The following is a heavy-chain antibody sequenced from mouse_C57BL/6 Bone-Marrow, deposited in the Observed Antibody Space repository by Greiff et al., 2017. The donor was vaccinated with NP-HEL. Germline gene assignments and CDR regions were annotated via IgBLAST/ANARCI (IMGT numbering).Heavy chain of an antibody. CDR2: IYPGSGNT. CDR3: SRGLLNYAMDY. Sequence: QVQLQQSGAELVRPGASVKLSCKASGFTFTDYYINWVKQRPGQGLEWIASIYPGSGNTYYNEKFKGKATLTAEKSSSTAYMQLSSLTSEDSAVYFCSRGLLNYAMDYWGQGTAVTVSS. CDR1: GFTFTDYY. V-gene: IGHV1-76*01. J-gene: IGHJ4*01. D-gene: IGHD2-1*01.